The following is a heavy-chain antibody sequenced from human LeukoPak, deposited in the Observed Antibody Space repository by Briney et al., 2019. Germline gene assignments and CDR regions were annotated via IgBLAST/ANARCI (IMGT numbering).Heavy chain of an antibody. Sequence: GGSLRLSCAASGFTFSSYGMHWVRQAPGKGLEWVAFIRYDGSNKYYADSVKGRFTISRDNSKNTLYLQMNSLRAEDTAVYYCAKDQYSSSYYFDYWGQGTLVTVSS. V-gene: IGHV3-30*02. CDR3: AKDQYSSSYYFDY. D-gene: IGHD6-6*01. CDR2: IRYDGSNK. J-gene: IGHJ4*02. CDR1: GFTFSSYG.